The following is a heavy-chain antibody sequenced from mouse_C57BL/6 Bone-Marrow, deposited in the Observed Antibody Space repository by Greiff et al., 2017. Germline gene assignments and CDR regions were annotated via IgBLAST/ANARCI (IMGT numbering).Heavy chain of an antibody. CDR3: AKGHYYGSSYWYCDV. Sequence: QVQLQQPGAELVMPGASVKLSCKASGYTFTSYWMHWVKQRPGQGLEWIGEFDPSDSYTNYNQKFKGKSPLTVDKSSSTASFQLSRLTSEDSAVDYCAKGHYYGSSYWYCDVWGTGTTVTVSS. D-gene: IGHD1-1*01. V-gene: IGHV1-69*01. J-gene: IGHJ1*03. CDR2: FDPSDSYT. CDR1: GYTFTSYW.